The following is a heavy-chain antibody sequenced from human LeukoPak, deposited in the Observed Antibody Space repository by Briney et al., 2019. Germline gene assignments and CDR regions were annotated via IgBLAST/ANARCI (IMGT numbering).Heavy chain of an antibody. J-gene: IGHJ3*02. CDR3: ARGYCSGGSCPKHHDAFDI. D-gene: IGHD2-15*01. V-gene: IGHV1-8*01. CDR1: GYTFTSYD. CDR2: MNPNSGNT. Sequence: GASVKVSCKASGYTFTSYDINWVRQATGQGLEWMGWMNPNSGNTGYAQKFQGRVTMTRNTSISTAYMELSSLRSEDTAVYYCARGYCSGGSCPKHHDAFDIWGQGTMVTVSS.